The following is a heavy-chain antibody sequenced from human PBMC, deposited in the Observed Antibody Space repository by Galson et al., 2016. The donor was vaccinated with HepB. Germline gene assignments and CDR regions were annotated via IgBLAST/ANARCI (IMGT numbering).Heavy chain of an antibody. CDR3: ARDNSRTIFGVFFPKSLGY. CDR2: ISTYNGNT. CDR1: GYSFTSYG. J-gene: IGHJ4*02. Sequence: SVKVSCKASGYSFTSYGISWVRQAPGQGLEWMGWISTYNGNTNYAPKLQGRVTMTTDTSTNTAYMEVRSLRSDDTAVDYCARDNSRTIFGVFFPKSLGYGGQGTLVTVSS. D-gene: IGHD3-3*01. V-gene: IGHV1-18*01.